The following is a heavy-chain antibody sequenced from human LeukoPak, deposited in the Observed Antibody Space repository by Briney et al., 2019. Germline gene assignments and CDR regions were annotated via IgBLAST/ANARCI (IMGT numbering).Heavy chain of an antibody. J-gene: IGHJ6*03. D-gene: IGHD3-22*01. CDR3: ARDEYYYDSSGYRPGHYMDV. CDR2: ISYDGSNK. CDR1: GFTFSSYA. Sequence: PGGSLRLSCAASGFTFSSYAMHWVRQAPGKGLEWVAVISYDGSNKYYADSVKGRFTISRDNSKNTLYLQMNSLRAEDTAVYYCARDEYYYDSSGYRPGHYMDVWGKGTTVTVSS. V-gene: IGHV3-30*04.